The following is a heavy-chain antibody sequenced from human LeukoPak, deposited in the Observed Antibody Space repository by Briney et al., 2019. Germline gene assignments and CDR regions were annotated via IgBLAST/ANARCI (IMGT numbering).Heavy chain of an antibody. Sequence: GGSLRLSCAASGISFNNYGMSWVRQAPGKGLEWVSSISNGGHHTYYADSVRGRFTISRDNSKNTLYLQMNTLRAEDTALYYCAKNRGDITSARVGCDYWGQGALVTVSS. J-gene: IGHJ4*02. CDR1: GISFNNYG. D-gene: IGHD2-15*01. V-gene: IGHV3-23*01. CDR3: AKNRGDITSARVGCDY. CDR2: ISNGGHHT.